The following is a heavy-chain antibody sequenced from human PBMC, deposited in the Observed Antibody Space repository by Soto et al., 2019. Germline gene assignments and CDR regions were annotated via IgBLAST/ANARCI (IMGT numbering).Heavy chain of an antibody. D-gene: IGHD3-16*01. CDR3: AKGAALGS. J-gene: IGHJ5*02. CDR1: GFTLSDYH. Sequence: QAQLVESGGGLVKPGGSLRLSCAASGFTLSDYHMNWIRQAPGKGLEWLSYIRSGGDAIFYADSVKGRFTISKDNAQNTLYLQISGLRGEDTALYYCAKGAALGSWGQGTLVTVSS. CDR2: IRSGGDAI. V-gene: IGHV3-11*01.